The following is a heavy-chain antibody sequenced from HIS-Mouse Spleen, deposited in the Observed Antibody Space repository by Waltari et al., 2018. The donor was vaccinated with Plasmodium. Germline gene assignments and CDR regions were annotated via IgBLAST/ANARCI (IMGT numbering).Heavy chain of an antibody. J-gene: IGHJ4*02. CDR2: ISNDGSNK. CDR3: AKDRRSSSWYVDY. V-gene: IGHV3-30*18. Sequence: QVQLVESGGGVVQPGRSLRLSCAASGFTFSSYGMHWVRQAPGKGVEWVAVISNDGSNKYYADSVKGRFTISRDNSKNTLYLQMNSLRAEDTAVYYCAKDRRSSSWYVDYWGQGTLVTVSS. D-gene: IGHD6-13*01. CDR1: GFTFSSYG.